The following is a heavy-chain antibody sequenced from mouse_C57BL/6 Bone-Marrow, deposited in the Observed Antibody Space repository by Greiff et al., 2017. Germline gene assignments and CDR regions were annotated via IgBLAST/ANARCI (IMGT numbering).Heavy chain of an antibody. Sequence: QVQLQQSGAELARPGASVKLSCKASGYTFTSYGISWVKQRTGQGLEWIGEIYPRSGNTYYNEKFKGKATLTADKSSSTAYMERRSLTSEDSAVYFCARGDYYAMDYWGQGTSVTVSS. CDR2: IYPRSGNT. CDR3: ARGDYYAMDY. J-gene: IGHJ4*01. V-gene: IGHV1-81*01. CDR1: GYTFTSYG.